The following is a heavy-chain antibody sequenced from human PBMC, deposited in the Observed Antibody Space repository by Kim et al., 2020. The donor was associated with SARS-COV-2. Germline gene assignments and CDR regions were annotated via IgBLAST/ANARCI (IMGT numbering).Heavy chain of an antibody. V-gene: IGHV1-69*02. Sequence: YAQKFQGRVTITADKSTSTAYMELSSLRSEDPAVYYCAKGPTYYYYGMDVWGQGTTVTVSS. J-gene: IGHJ6*02. CDR3: AKGPTYYYYGMDV.